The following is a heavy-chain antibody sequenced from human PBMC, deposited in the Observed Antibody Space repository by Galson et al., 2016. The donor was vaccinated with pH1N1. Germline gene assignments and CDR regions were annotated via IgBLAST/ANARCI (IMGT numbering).Heavy chain of an antibody. CDR1: GFSVPTSGVG. V-gene: IGHV2-5*02. D-gene: IGHD5-12*01. CDR3: AHREVTITNAFDV. J-gene: IGHJ3*01. Sequence: PALVKPTQTLTLTCTFSGFSVPTSGVGVGWIRQPPGTAPEWLALIYWDDDERYSPSLKGRLTITKDTSKNQVGLTMTNMAPVDTGTYYCAHREVTITNAFDVWDPGTLVTVSS. CDR2: IYWDDDE.